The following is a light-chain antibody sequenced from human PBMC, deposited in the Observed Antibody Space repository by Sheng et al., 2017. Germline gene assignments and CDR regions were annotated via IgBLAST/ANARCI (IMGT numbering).Light chain of an antibody. Sequence: EIVLTQSPGTLSLSPGDRATLSCRASQSVRSSYLAWYQQKPGQAPRLLIYDASSRATGIPDRFSGSGSGTDFTLTISRLEPEDFAVYYCQQYARSPLTFGPGPKWISN. CDR3: QQYARSPLT. CDR1: QSVRSSY. J-gene: IGKJ3*01. V-gene: IGKV3-20*01. CDR2: DAS.